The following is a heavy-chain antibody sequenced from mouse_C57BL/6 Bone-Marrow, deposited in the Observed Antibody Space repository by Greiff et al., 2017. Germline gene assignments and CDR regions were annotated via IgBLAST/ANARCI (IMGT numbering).Heavy chain of an antibody. CDR2: IWTGGGT. CDR3: AIYGSRRLYYAMDY. CDR1: GFSLTSYA. Sequence: VQLQQSGPGLVAPSQSLSISCTVSGFSLTSYAISWVRQPPGKGLEWLGVIWTGGGTNYNSALKSRLSISKDNSKSQVFLKMNSLQTDDTARYYCAIYGSRRLYYAMDYWGQGTSVTVSS. V-gene: IGHV2-9-1*01. D-gene: IGHD1-1*01. J-gene: IGHJ4*01.